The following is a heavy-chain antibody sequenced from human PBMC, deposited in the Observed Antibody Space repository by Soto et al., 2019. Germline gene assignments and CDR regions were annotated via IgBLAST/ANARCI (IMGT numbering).Heavy chain of an antibody. V-gene: IGHV3-21*01. J-gene: IGHJ4*02. CDR1: GFTFSSYS. D-gene: IGHD1-26*01. CDR3: ARDSTATLNFDY. CDR2: ISSSSSYI. Sequence: PRLSCAASGFTFSSYSMNWVRQAPGKGLEWVSSISSSSSYIYYADSVKGRFTISRDNAKNSLYLQMNSLRAEDTAVYYCARDSTATLNFDYWGQGTLVTVSS.